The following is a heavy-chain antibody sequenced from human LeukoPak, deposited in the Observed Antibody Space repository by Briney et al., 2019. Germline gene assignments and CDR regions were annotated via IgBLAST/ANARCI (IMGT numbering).Heavy chain of an antibody. CDR2: ISSSGSTL. CDR3: ARVEGRSYGGNSAWFDP. V-gene: IGHV3-11*04. CDR1: RFTFSDYY. Sequence: PGGSLRLSCAASRFTFSDYYMSWIRQAPGKGLEWVSYISSSGSTLYYADSVKGRFTISRDNAKNSLYLQMNSLRAEDTAVYYCARVEGRSYGGNSAWFDPWGQGTLVTVSS. D-gene: IGHD4-23*01. J-gene: IGHJ5*02.